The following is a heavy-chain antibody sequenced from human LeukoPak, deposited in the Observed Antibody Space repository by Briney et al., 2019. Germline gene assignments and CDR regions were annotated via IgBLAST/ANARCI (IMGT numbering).Heavy chain of an antibody. CDR3: ARDRWYQPLLYDDYFDY. D-gene: IGHD2-2*02. J-gene: IGHJ4*02. Sequence: PGGSLRLSCAASGFTFSNYSMNLVRQAPGKGLEWVSSISSSSSYIYYADSVKGRFTISRDNAKNSLYLQMNSLRAEDTAVYYCARDRWYQPLLYDDYFDYWGQGTLVTVSS. CDR2: ISSSSSYI. CDR1: GFTFSNYS. V-gene: IGHV3-21*01.